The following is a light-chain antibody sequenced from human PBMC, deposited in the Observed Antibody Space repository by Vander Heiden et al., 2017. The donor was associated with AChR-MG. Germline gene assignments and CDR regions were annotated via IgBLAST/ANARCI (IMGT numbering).Light chain of an antibody. Sequence: QSALTQPASVSGSPGQSVAISCTGTSNDVGGYNYVSWYQHHPGKAPKVIIFDVSMRPSGVSNRFSGSKSGNTASLTISGLQAEDEADYYCSSYTGSSTWVFGGGTKVTVL. CDR2: DVS. J-gene: IGLJ3*02. V-gene: IGLV2-14*03. CDR3: SSYTGSSTWV. CDR1: SNDVGGYNY.